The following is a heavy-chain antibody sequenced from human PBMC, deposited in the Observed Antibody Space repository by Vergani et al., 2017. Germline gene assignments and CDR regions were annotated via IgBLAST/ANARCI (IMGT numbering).Heavy chain of an antibody. D-gene: IGHD1-1*01. CDR2: FYHSGST. CDR3: ARAGGTPYYYYYMDV. Sequence: QVQLQESGPGLVKPSETLSLTCAVSGYSISSGYYWGWIRQPPGKGLEWIGSFYHSGSTYYNPSLKSRVTISVDTSKNQFSLKLSSVTAADTAVYYCARAGGTPYYYYYMDVWGKGTTVTVSS. V-gene: IGHV4-38-2*01. J-gene: IGHJ6*03. CDR1: GYSISSGYY.